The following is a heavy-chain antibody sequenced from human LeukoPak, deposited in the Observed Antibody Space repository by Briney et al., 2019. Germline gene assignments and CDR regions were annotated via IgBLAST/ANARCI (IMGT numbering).Heavy chain of an antibody. D-gene: IGHD3-10*01. Sequence: SETLSLTCTVSGVSISSYYWTWIRQPPGKGLEWIGYIYYSGSTNYNPSLKSRVTISVDTSKNQFSLKLSSVTAADTAVYYCARGLFHYYGSGSYYYFDYWGQGTLVTVSS. CDR3: ARGLFHYYGSGSYYYFDY. J-gene: IGHJ4*02. CDR2: IYYSGST. V-gene: IGHV4-59*12. CDR1: GVSISSYY.